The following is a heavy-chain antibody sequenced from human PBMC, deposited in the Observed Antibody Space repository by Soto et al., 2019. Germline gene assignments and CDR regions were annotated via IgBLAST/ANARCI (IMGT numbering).Heavy chain of an antibody. Sequence: SETLSLTCTVSGGSIGSGGYYWSWIRQHPGKGLEWIGYIYYSGSTYYNPSLKSRVTISVDTSKNQFSLKLSSVTAADTAVYYCARVRGVVISPIYNWFDPWCQGTLVTVSS. J-gene: IGHJ5*02. CDR2: IYYSGST. CDR1: GGSIGSGGYY. D-gene: IGHD3-3*01. V-gene: IGHV4-31*03. CDR3: ARVRGVVISPIYNWFDP.